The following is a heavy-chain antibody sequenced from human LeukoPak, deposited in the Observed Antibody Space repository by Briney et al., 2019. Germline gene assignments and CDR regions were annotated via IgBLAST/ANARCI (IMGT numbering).Heavy chain of an antibody. D-gene: IGHD2-2*01. CDR1: GGTFSSYA. Sequence: ASVKVSCKASGGTFSSYAISWVRQAPGQGLEWMGGIIPIFGTANYAQKFQGRVTITTDESTSTAYMELSSLRSEDTAVYYCAIVVSTVDYYYYMDVWGKGTTVTVSS. CDR3: AIVVSTVDYYYYMDV. J-gene: IGHJ6*03. CDR2: IIPIFGTA. V-gene: IGHV1-69*05.